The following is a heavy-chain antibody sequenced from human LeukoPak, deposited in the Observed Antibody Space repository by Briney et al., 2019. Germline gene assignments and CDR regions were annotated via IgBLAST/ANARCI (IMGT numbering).Heavy chain of an antibody. J-gene: IGHJ4*02. CDR3: ARGTYGRYFDWLSGYFDY. CDR2: IYTSGST. CDR1: GDSISSGSYY. V-gene: IGHV4-61*02. D-gene: IGHD3-9*01. Sequence: SETLSLTCNVAGDSISSGSYYWSWIRQPAGKGLEWIGRIYTSGSTNYNPSLKSRVTMSVDTSKNQFSLKLSSVTAADTAVYYCARGTYGRYFDWLSGYFDYWGQGTLVTVSS.